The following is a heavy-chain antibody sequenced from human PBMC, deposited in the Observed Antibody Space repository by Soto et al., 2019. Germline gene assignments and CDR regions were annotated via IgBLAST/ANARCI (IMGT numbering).Heavy chain of an antibody. CDR2: ISSSSRYI. J-gene: IGHJ4*02. Sequence: PGGSLRLSCAASGFTFSSYDMNWVRQAPGKGLEWLSSISSSSRYIYYADSVKGRFTISRDNAKNSLYLQMTSLRAEDTAVYYCARAYSSDCFDYWGQGTLVTVSS. D-gene: IGHD6-19*01. CDR1: GFTFSSYD. V-gene: IGHV3-21*01. CDR3: ARAYSSDCFDY.